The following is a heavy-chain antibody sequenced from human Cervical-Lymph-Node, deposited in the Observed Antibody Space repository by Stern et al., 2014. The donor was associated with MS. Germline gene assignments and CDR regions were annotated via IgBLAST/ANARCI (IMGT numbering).Heavy chain of an antibody. CDR1: GFTLSTTI. J-gene: IGHJ6*02. CDR2: ISGSSGSI. V-gene: IGHV3-48*01. D-gene: IGHD5-18*01. Sequence: EVQLVESGGGWVQPGGSLRLSCAASGFTLSTTIMHWVRQAPGKGLECVSYISGSSGSIQYADSVKGRFTSSTDNAKNSLYLQMNSLRAEDTAVYYCASRYTMDVWGQGTTVTVSS. CDR3: ASRYTMDV.